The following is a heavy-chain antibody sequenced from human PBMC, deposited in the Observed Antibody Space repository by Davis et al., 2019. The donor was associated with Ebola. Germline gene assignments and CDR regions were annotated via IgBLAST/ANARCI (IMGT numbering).Heavy chain of an antibody. CDR2: IYHGGST. V-gene: IGHV4-4*02. CDR3: ASQLRYFDWSHFDY. CDR1: GGSIASSNW. Sequence: MPSETLSLTCAVSGGSIASSNWWSWVRQPPGEGLEWGRAIYHGGSTNYSPALKSRVTISVDKSKNQFSLKLSSVTAADTAVYYCASQLRYFDWSHFDYWGQGTLVTVSS. D-gene: IGHD3-9*01. J-gene: IGHJ4*02.